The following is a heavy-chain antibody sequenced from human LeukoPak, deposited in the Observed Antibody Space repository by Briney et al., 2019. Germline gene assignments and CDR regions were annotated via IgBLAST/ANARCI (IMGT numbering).Heavy chain of an antibody. J-gene: IGHJ4*02. CDR2: IYYSGST. Sequence: SETPSLTCTVSGGSISSSSYYWGWIRQPPGKGLEWIGSIYYSGSTYYNPSLKSRVTISVDTSKNQFSLKLSSVTAADTAVYYCARRSGYSSFDYWGQGTLVTVSS. D-gene: IGHD3-22*01. CDR1: GGSISSSSYY. V-gene: IGHV4-39*01. CDR3: ARRSGYSSFDY.